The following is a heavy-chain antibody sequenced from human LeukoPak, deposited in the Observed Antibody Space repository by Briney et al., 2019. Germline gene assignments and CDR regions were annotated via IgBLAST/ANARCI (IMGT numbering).Heavy chain of an antibody. V-gene: IGHV3-21*01. D-gene: IGHD3-16*02. CDR3: ARGGLYDYVWGSYRPLDY. CDR1: GFTFSSYG. J-gene: IGHJ4*02. Sequence: GGSLRLSCAASGFTFSSYGMHWVRQAPGKGLEWVSSISSSSSYIYYADSVKGRFTISRDDAKNSLYLQMSSLRAEDSAMYYCARGGLYDYVWGSYRPLDYWGQGALVTVSS. CDR2: ISSSSSYI.